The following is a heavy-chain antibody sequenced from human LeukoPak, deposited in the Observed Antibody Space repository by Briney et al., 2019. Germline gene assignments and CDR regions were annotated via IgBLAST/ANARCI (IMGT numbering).Heavy chain of an antibody. D-gene: IGHD2-2*03. V-gene: IGHV3-49*03. Sequence: GGSLRLSCSASGFVFPDFAMTWLRQSPGKGLEWVGFIRSKTYGGTVEYAPSVRGRFTISRDDSKNIAYLQMNSLDTEDTGVYYCSREVMLMGARGPQWMWGHGYWGQGTVVIVSS. CDR1: GFVFPDFA. CDR3: SREVMLMGARGPQWMWGHGY. CDR2: IRSKTYGGTV. J-gene: IGHJ4*02.